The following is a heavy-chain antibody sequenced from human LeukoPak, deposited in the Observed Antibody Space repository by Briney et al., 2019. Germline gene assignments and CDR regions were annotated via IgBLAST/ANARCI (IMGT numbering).Heavy chain of an antibody. J-gene: IGHJ6*03. Sequence: GGSLRLSCAASGFTFSTYSMNWVRQAPGKGLEWVSYISSSSSTIYYADSVKGRLTISRDNDKNSLYLQMNSLRAEDTAVYYCARAVGYYYYMDVWGKGTTVTVSS. CDR1: GFTFSTYS. CDR2: ISSSSSTI. V-gene: IGHV3-48*01. D-gene: IGHD1-26*01. CDR3: ARAVGYYYYMDV.